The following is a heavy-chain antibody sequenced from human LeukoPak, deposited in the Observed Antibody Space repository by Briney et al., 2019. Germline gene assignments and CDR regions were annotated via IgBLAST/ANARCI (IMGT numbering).Heavy chain of an antibody. CDR2: ISPYNGNT. Sequence: ASVKVSCKASGYTFTDYYMHWVRQAPGQGLEWMGWISPYNGNTNYAQNLQGRVTMTTDTSTSTAYMEVRSLRSDDTALYYCARDTATSTSWYRSAFDIWGQGTMVTVSS. J-gene: IGHJ3*02. CDR3: ARDTATSTSWYRSAFDI. CDR1: GYTFTDYY. V-gene: IGHV1-18*04. D-gene: IGHD2-2*01.